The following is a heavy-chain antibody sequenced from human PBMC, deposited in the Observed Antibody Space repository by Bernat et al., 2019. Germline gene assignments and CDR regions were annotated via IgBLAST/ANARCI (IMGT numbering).Heavy chain of an antibody. CDR3: TTSQTYYYGSGSYNYYYYGMDV. Sequence: QVQLQESGPGLVKPSQTLSLTCTVSGGSISSGGYYWSWIRQPAGKGLEWIGRIYTSGSTNYNPSLKSRVTISVDTSKNQFSLKLSSVTAADTAVYYCTTSQTYYYGSGSYNYYYYGMDVWGQGTTVTVSS. CDR1: GGSISSGGYY. V-gene: IGHV4-61*02. J-gene: IGHJ6*02. D-gene: IGHD3-10*01. CDR2: IYTSGST.